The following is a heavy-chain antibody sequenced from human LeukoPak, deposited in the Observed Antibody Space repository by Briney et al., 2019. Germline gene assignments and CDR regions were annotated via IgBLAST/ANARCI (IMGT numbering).Heavy chain of an antibody. CDR3: ARDGYCSSTSCYYFDY. CDR2: IKQDGSEK. V-gene: IGHV3-7*01. D-gene: IGHD2-2*03. CDR1: GFTFRNYS. J-gene: IGHJ4*02. Sequence: PGGSLRLSCAASGFTFRNYSMHWVRQAPGKGLEWVANIKQDGSEKYYVDSVKGRFTISRDNAKNSLYLQMNSLRAEDTAVYYCARDGYCSSTSCYYFDYWAQGPLVTVSS.